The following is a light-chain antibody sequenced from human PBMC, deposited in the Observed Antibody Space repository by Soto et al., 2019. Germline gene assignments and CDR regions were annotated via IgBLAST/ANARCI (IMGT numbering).Light chain of an antibody. CDR1: STDFVSYNR. J-gene: IGLJ1*01. CDR2: EAS. Sequence: QSALTQPPSVSGSPGQSVTISCTGTSTDFVSYNRVSWYQQPPGTAPELIIYEASNRPSGVPDRFSGSKSGNTASLTISGLQAADEADYYCSLYTSENTYVFGTGTQLTVL. V-gene: IGLV2-18*01. CDR3: SLYTSENTYV.